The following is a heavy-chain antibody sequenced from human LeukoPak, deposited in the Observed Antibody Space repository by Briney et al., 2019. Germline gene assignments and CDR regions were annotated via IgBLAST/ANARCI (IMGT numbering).Heavy chain of an antibody. J-gene: IGHJ4*02. V-gene: IGHV1-2*02. CDR3: ASVRLADERAWAY. Sequence: ASVKVSCKASGYTFSDFYIHWVGQARGQGLEYVGWITPKSGDTYSPQRFQGRVTMTRDASISTAYMELSSLRSDDTAVYFCASVRLADERAWAYWGQGSLVTVSS. CDR2: ITPKSGDT. CDR1: GYTFSDFY. D-gene: IGHD3-3*02.